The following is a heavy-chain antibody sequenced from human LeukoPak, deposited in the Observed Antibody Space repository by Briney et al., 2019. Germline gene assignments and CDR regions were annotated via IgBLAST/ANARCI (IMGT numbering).Heavy chain of an antibody. CDR1: GYTFTGYY. CDR2: INPNSGGT. V-gene: IGHV1-2*02. J-gene: IGHJ3*02. CDR3: SRDHPPYCSSTSCYGEGAFAFDI. D-gene: IGHD2-2*01. Sequence: ASVKVSCKASGYTFTGYYMHWVRQAPGQGLEWMGWINPNSGGTNYAQKFQGRVTMTRDTSISPAYLALSTLRSDDTAVHYCSRDHPPYCSSTSCYGEGAFAFDIWGQGTMVTVSS.